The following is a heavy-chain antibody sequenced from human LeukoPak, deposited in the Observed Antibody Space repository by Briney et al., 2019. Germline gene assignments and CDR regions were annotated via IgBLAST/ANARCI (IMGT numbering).Heavy chain of an antibody. J-gene: IGHJ3*02. D-gene: IGHD1/OR15-1a*01. CDR1: GDSISSGGYY. CDR3: ARDSTGRTGGDAFDI. Sequence: PSQTLSLTCTVSGDSISSGGYYWSWIRQPPGKGLEWIGYIYHSGSTYYNPSLKSRVTISVDRSKNQFSLKLSSVTAADTAVYYCARDSTGRTGGDAFDIWGQGTMVTVSS. V-gene: IGHV4-30-2*01. CDR2: IYHSGST.